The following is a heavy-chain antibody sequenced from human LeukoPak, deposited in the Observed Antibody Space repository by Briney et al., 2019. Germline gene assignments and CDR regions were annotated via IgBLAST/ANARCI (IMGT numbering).Heavy chain of an antibody. CDR1: GGSFNNYF. J-gene: IGHJ4*02. Sequence: SETLSLTCTVSGGSFNNYFWSWIRQPPGKGLSWIGHVHYNGDTDFNPSLKSRVTMSLDTSENQVSLKLTSVTAADTAVYYCARHISSGGTYAHFDYWGQGTLVTVSS. V-gene: IGHV4-59*08. CDR3: ARHISSGGTYAHFDY. CDR2: VHYNGDT. D-gene: IGHD1-26*01.